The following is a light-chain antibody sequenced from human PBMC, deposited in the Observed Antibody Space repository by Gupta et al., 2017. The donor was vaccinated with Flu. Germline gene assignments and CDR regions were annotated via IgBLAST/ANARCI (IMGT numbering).Light chain of an antibody. CDR3: QQRSSWPS. J-gene: IGKJ2*03. CDR2: DAS. Sequence: EIVLTQSPATLSLSPGERATLSCRASQSVSSYLGWYQQKPGQAPRVLIYDASNRATGIPARFSGSGSGTDFTLTISSLEPEDFAVYYCQQRSSWPSFGQGTKLEI. CDR1: QSVSSY. V-gene: IGKV3-11*01.